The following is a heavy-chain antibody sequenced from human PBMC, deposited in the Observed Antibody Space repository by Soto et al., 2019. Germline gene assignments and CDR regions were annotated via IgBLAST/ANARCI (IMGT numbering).Heavy chain of an antibody. J-gene: IGHJ6*02. Sequence: QVQLVESGGGVVQPGRSLRLSCAASGFTFSSYAMHWVRQAPGQGLEWVALISYDGSNKYYADSVKGRFTISRDNSKNTLYLQMNSLIPADTAVYHCARDQGGTTRYSHGMDVWGQGTTVTVSS. V-gene: IGHV3-30-3*01. CDR3: ARDQGGTTRYSHGMDV. CDR2: ISYDGSNK. D-gene: IGHD1-7*01. CDR1: GFTFSSYA.